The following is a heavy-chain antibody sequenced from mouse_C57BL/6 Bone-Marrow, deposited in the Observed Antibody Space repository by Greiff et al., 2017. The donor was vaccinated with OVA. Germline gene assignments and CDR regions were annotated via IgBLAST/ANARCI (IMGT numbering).Heavy chain of an antibody. CDR2: IYPGNSDT. D-gene: IGHD2-4*01. J-gene: IGHJ3*01. Sequence: VQLQQSGTELARPGASVKMSCKTSGYTFTSYWMHWVKQRPGQGLEWIGAIYPGNSDTSYNQKFKGKAKLTAVTSASTAYMELSSLTNEDSAVYYCTIYYDYSWFAYWGQGTLVTVSA. CDR3: TIYYDYSWFAY. V-gene: IGHV1-5*01. CDR1: GYTFTSYW.